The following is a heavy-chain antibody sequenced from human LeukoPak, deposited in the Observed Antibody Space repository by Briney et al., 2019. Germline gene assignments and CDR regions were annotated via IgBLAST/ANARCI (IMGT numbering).Heavy chain of an antibody. J-gene: IGHJ5*02. CDR2: IYYSGST. V-gene: IGHV4-59*01. CDR1: GGSISSYY. CDR3: ARGGDDYVWGSPNWFDP. Sequence: SETLSLTCTVSGGSISSYYWSWIRQPPGKGLEWIGYIYYSGSTNYNPSLKSRVTISVDTSKNQFSLKLSSVTAADTVVYYCARGGDDYVWGSPNWFDPWGQGTLVTVSS. D-gene: IGHD3-16*01.